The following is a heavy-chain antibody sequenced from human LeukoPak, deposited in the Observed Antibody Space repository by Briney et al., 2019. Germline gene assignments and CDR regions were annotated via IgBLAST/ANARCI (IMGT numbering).Heavy chain of an antibody. D-gene: IGHD1-14*01. Sequence: PSETLSLTCTVSGDSISSRTYYWGWIRQPPGKGLEWIGSIFYSGNTYYNPSLKSRVTISVDTSKNQFSLKLNSVTAADTAVYYCARLYNGKRPPDYWGQGTLVTVSP. J-gene: IGHJ4*02. CDR3: ARLYNGKRPPDY. V-gene: IGHV4-39*01. CDR2: IFYSGNT. CDR1: GDSISSRTYY.